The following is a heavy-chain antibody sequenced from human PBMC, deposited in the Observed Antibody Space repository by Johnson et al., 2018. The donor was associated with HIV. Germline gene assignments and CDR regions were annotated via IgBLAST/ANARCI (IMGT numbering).Heavy chain of an antibody. Sequence: QVQLVESGGGLVQPGGSLRLSCAASGFTFSSYAMSWVRQAPGQGPEWVAFIRYDGSNKYYADSVKGRFTISRDNSKNTLYLQINSLRAGDTAVYYWVREGLMAPPYSSRSEGAFDIWGQGTMVTVSS. V-gene: IGHV3-33*08. CDR3: VREGLMAPPYSSRSEGAFDI. D-gene: IGHD6-19*01. J-gene: IGHJ3*02. CDR1: GFTFSSYA. CDR2: IRYDGSNK.